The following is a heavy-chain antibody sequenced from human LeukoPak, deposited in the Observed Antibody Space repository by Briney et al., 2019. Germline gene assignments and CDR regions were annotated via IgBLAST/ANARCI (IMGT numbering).Heavy chain of an antibody. V-gene: IGHV4-34*01. D-gene: IGHD1-1*01. CDR3: ARGRGRTGTTGGVDY. J-gene: IGHJ4*02. Sequence: SETLSLTCAVYGGSFSGYYWSWIRQPPGKGLEWIGEVNHSGSTNYYPSLERRVTLSVGTSKNQFSLKLSSVTAEDTAVYYCARGRGRTGTTGGVDYWGQGTLVTVSS. CDR1: GGSFSGYY. CDR2: VNHSGST.